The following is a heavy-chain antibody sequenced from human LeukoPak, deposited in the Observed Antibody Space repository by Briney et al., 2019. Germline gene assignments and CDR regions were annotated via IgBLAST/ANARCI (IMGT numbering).Heavy chain of an antibody. CDR2: ISAYNGNT. CDR3: ARDSYSSGKRLSDY. J-gene: IGHJ4*02. Sequence: ASVKVSCKASGYSSTNYGISWVRQAPGQGLEWMGWISAYNGNTNYAQKLQGRVTMTTDTSTSTAYMELRSLRSDDTAVYYCARDSYSSGKRLSDYWGQGTLVTVSS. D-gene: IGHD6-19*01. CDR1: GYSSTNYG. V-gene: IGHV1-18*01.